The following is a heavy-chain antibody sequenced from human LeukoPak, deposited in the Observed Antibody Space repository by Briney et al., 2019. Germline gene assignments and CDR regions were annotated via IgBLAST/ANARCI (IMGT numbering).Heavy chain of an antibody. V-gene: IGHV3-48*01. CDR2: ISSSSSTI. CDR3: AREEGITGIFAKE. D-gene: IGHD1-20*01. Sequence: GGSLRLSCAASGFTFANYAMTWVRQAPGKGLEWVSYISSSSSTIYYADSVKGRFTISRDNAKNSLYLQMNSLRAEDTAVYYCAREEGITGIFAKEWGQGTLVTVSS. J-gene: IGHJ4*02. CDR1: GFTFANYA.